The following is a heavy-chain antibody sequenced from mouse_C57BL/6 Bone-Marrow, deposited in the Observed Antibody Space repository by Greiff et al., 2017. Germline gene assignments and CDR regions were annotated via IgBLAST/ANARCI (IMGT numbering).Heavy chain of an antibody. J-gene: IGHJ4*01. CDR3: ARVGITTVVATNAMDY. D-gene: IGHD1-1*01. V-gene: IGHV1-18*01. CDR2: INPNNGGT. Sequence: QLQESGPELVKPGASVKIPCKASGYTFTDYNMDWVKQSHGKSLEWIGDINPNNGGTIYNQKFKGKATLTVDKSSSTAYMELRSLTSEDTAVYYCARVGITTVVATNAMDYWGQGTSVTVSS. CDR1: GYTFTDYN.